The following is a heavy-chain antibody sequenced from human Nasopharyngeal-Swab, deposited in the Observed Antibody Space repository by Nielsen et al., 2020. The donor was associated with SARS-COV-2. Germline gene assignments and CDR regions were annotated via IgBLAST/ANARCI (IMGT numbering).Heavy chain of an antibody. CDR1: GYTFTNYA. CDR2: INTNTGNP. J-gene: IGHJ4*02. CDR3: ARGSNGYDTSGFDY. D-gene: IGHD3-22*01. Sequence: ASVKVSCKASGYTFTNYAMNWVRQAPGQGLEWMGWINTNTGNPMYAQGFTGRFVFSLDTSVSTAYLQISSLKVEDTAVYYCARGSNGYDTSGFDYWGQGTLATVSS. V-gene: IGHV7-4-1*02.